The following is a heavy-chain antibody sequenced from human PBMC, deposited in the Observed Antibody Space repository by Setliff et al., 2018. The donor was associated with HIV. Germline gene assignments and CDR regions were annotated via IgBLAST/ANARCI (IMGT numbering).Heavy chain of an antibody. D-gene: IGHD3-16*01. CDR1: GFPFDKAW. Sequence: GGSLRLSCAASGFPFDKAWMTWVRQAPGKGLEWVGRIRNIYEGGTSDYAAPVRGRFTISRDDSENKVYLQMDSLKTEDTAVYYCTTDWGSVTDYVRAFDIWGQGTMVT. CDR2: IRNIYEGGTS. V-gene: IGHV3-15*01. CDR3: TTDWGSVTDYVRAFDI. J-gene: IGHJ3*02.